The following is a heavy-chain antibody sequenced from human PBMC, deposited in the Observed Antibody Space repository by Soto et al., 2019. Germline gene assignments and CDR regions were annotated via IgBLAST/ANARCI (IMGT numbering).Heavy chain of an antibody. CDR1: GYTFTSYA. D-gene: IGHD2-15*01. J-gene: IGHJ6*02. V-gene: IGHV1-3*01. CDR2: INAGNGNT. Sequence: ASVKVSCKASGYTFTSYAMHWVRQAPGQRLEWMGWINAGNGNTKYSQKFQGRVTITRDTSASTAYMELSSLRSEDTAVYYCVRAYGGNAYYYYYYGMDVWGQGTTVTVSS. CDR3: VRAYGGNAYYYYYYGMDV.